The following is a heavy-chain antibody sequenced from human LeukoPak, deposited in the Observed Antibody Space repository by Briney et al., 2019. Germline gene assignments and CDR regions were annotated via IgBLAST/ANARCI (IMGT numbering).Heavy chain of an antibody. CDR3: ATYMNWVAGDV. D-gene: IGHD7-27*01. CDR1: GFTFSDFW. Sequence: GGSLRLSCVASGFTFSDFWMSWVRQAPGKGLEWVADIKEDGSEKDYVDSVKGRFTISRDNAKNSLYLQMDSLRAEDTAVYYCATYMNWVAGDVWGQGTTVSVSS. V-gene: IGHV3-7*01. CDR2: IKEDGSEK. J-gene: IGHJ6*02.